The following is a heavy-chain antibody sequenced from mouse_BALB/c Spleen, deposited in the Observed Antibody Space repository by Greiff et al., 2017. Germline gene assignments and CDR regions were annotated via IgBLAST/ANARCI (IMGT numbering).Heavy chain of an antibody. Sequence: QVQLQQSGAELVRPGVSVKISCKGSGYTFADYAMHWVKQSHAKSLEWIGVISTYYGDASYNQKFKGKATMTVDKSSSTAYMELARLTSEDSAIYYCARSATAPMDYWGQGTSVTVSS. D-gene: IGHD1-2*01. CDR3: ARSATAPMDY. J-gene: IGHJ4*01. CDR2: ISTYYGDA. V-gene: IGHV1S137*01. CDR1: GYTFADYA.